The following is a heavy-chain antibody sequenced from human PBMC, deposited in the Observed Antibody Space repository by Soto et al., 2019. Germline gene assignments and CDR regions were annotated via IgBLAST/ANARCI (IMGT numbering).Heavy chain of an antibody. CDR2: ISGESGTI. D-gene: IGHD2-2*03. J-gene: IGHJ4*02. V-gene: IGHV3-23*01. Sequence: PGGSLRLSCAASGFTFSSYAMSWVRQAPGKGLEWVPAISGESGTIYYADSVKGRFTISRDNSKSTLYLQMNSLRAEDTAVYYCAKSKFLDIPGVRGFDYWGQGTLVTVSS. CDR1: GFTFSSYA. CDR3: AKSKFLDIPGVRGFDY.